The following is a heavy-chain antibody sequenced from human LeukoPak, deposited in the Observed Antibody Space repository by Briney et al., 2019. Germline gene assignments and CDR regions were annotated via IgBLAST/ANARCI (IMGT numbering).Heavy chain of an antibody. D-gene: IGHD1-1*01. CDR1: GYTFRDFG. Sequence: ASVKVSCKASGYTFRDFGISWVRQAPGQGLEWMGWISAYNGNTNYAQKLQGRVTMTTDTSTSTAYMELRSLRSDDTAVYYCARVSVSLERPSTNYYYYGMDVWGQGTTVTVSS. CDR3: ARVSVSLERPSTNYYYYGMDV. V-gene: IGHV1-18*01. CDR2: ISAYNGNT. J-gene: IGHJ6*01.